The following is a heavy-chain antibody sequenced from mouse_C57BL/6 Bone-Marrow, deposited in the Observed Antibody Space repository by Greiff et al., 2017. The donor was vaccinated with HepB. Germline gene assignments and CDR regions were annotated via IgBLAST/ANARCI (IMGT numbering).Heavy chain of an antibody. CDR1: GYTFTSYG. V-gene: IGHV1-81*01. CDR3: ARHGWLLRAWFAY. D-gene: IGHD2-3*01. J-gene: IGHJ3*01. CDR2: IYPRSGNT. Sequence: VQLQQSGAELARPGASVKLSCKASGYTFTSYGISWVKQRTGQGLEWIGEIYPRSGNTYYNEKFKGKATLTADKSSSTAYMELRSLTSEDSAVYFCARHGWLLRAWFAYWGQGTLVTVSA.